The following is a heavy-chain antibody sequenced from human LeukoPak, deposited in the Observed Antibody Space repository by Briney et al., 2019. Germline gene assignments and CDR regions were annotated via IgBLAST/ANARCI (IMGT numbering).Heavy chain of an antibody. CDR1: GLTFSSYG. J-gene: IGHJ4*02. CDR3: AKVGCGSGYCAFDY. V-gene: IGHV3-30*18. D-gene: IGHD3-22*01. Sequence: PGRSLRLSCVAPGLTFSSYGMHWVRQAPGKGLEWVAVISYDGSNIYYAASVKGRFTISRDNSKNTLYLQMNSLRAEDTAVYYCAKVGCGSGYCAFDYWGQGTLVTVSS. CDR2: ISYDGSNI.